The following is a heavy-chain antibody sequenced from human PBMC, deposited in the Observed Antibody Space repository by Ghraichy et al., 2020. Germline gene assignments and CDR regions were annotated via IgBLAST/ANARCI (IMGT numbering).Heavy chain of an antibody. Sequence: GGSLRLSCAASGFTFSSYSMNWVRQAPGKGLEWVSSISSSSSYIYYADSVKGRFTISRDNAKNSLYLQMNSLRAEDTAVYYCARDSEMRRAFDIWGQGTMVTVSS. CDR1: GFTFSSYS. V-gene: IGHV3-21*01. CDR3: ARDSEMRRAFDI. CDR2: ISSSSSYI. J-gene: IGHJ3*02.